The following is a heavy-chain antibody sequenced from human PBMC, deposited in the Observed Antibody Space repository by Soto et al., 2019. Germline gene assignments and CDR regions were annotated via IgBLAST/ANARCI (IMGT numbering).Heavy chain of an antibody. CDR2: ISGSGGST. CDR3: ANRIQLCHAVGAFDI. Sequence: PGGSLRLSCAASGFTFSSYAMSWVRQAPGKGLEWVSAISGSGGSTYYADSVKGRFTISRDNSKNTLYLQMNSLRAEDTAVYYCANRIQLCHAVGAFDIWGQGTMVTVSS. V-gene: IGHV3-23*01. D-gene: IGHD2-2*01. CDR1: GFTFSSYA. J-gene: IGHJ3*02.